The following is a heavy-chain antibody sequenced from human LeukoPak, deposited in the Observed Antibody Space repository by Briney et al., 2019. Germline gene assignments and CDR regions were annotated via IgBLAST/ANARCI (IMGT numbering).Heavy chain of an antibody. V-gene: IGHV3-74*01. CDR2: VNTDGSST. CDR1: GFTFSSYW. D-gene: IGHD1-26*01. J-gene: IGHJ4*02. CDR3: ARFRFSGTYSFDY. Sequence: GGSPRLSCAASGFTFSSYWMHWVRQAPGKGLVWVSRVNTDGSSTNYADSVKGRFTISRDNAKNTLYLQMNSLRAEDTAVYYCARFRFSGTYSFDYWGQGTLVTVSS.